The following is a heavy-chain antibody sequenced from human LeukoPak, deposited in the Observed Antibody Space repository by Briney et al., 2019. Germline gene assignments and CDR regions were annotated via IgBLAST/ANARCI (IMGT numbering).Heavy chain of an antibody. CDR3: ARDSHTAEVAYFFDF. V-gene: IGHV1-18*01. J-gene: IGHJ4*02. D-gene: IGHD2-21*01. CDR2: ISDYNGNT. Sequence: ASVKVSCKASGYTFSAYGISWVRQAPGQGLEWMGCISDYNGNTNYAQKVQGRVALTTDTSTSTAYLELRSLRADDTAVYFCARDSHTAEVAYFFDFWGQGTVVSVPS. CDR1: GYTFSAYG.